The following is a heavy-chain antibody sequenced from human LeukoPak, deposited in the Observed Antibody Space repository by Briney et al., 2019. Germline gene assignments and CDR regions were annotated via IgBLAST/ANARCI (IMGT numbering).Heavy chain of an antibody. J-gene: IGHJ6*03. Sequence: PGGSLRLSCAASGFTFSDYYMSWIRQAPGKWLEWVSYISSSGSTIYYADSVKGRFTISRDNAKNSLYLQMNSLRAEDTAVYYCARVFGAHPLLPFYYYYYMDVWGKGTTVTVSS. CDR3: ARVFGAHPLLPFYYYYYMDV. CDR1: GFTFSDYY. CDR2: ISSSGSTI. D-gene: IGHD3-16*01. V-gene: IGHV3-11*04.